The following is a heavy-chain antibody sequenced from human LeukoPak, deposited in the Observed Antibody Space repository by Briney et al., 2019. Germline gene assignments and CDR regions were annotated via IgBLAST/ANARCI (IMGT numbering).Heavy chain of an antibody. CDR3: ARILEYGSGSYDRFDP. CDR2: INPNSGGT. D-gene: IGHD3-10*01. Sequence: GGSLRLSCAASGFTFSSYAIHWVRQAPGKGLEWMGWINPNSGGTNYAQKFQGRVTMTRDTSISTAYMELSRLRSDDTAVYYCARILEYGSGSYDRFDPWGQGTLVTVSS. V-gene: IGHV1-2*02. CDR1: GFTFSSYA. J-gene: IGHJ5*02.